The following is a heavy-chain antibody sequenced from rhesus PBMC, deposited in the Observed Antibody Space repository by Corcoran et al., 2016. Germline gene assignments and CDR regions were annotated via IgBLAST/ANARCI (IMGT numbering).Heavy chain of an antibody. J-gene: IGHJ4*01. CDR2: IDSRGST. Sequence: QLQLQESGPGLVKPSETLSLTCAVSGGSISGYWWSWIRQPPGKGREWVGRIDSRGSTDYRPSIKSRVTNSRDTSKNQFSLKLSSVTAADTAVYFWARDQYPGYWGQGVLVPVS. CDR1: GGSISGYW. V-gene: IGHV4-160*01. CDR3: ARDQYPGY. D-gene: IGHD1-44*01.